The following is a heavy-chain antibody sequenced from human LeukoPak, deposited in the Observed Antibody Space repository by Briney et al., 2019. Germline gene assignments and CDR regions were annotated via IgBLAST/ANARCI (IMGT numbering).Heavy chain of an antibody. V-gene: IGHV3-21*01. CDR2: ISSSGTYK. CDR3: ARDPSDSRSDY. Sequence: GGSLRLSCETSGLTFSSYTMNWVRQAPGKGLEWISSISSSGTYKYYADSVKGRFTISRDNVKDSVFLQMNSLRGEDTAVYYCARDPSDSRSDYWGQGTLVTVSS. CDR1: GLTFSSYT. J-gene: IGHJ4*02. D-gene: IGHD1-26*01.